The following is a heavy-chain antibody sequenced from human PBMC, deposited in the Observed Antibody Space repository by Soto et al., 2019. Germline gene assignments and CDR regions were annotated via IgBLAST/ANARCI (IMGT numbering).Heavy chain of an antibody. Sequence: PSETLSLTCTVSGGSISSVCYYWSWIRQHPGKGLEWIGYIYYSGSTYYNPSLKSRVTISVDTSKNQFSLKLSSVTAADTAVYYCARGGRTGTTSVFYYWGQGTLVTVSS. CDR1: GGSISSVCYY. V-gene: IGHV4-31*03. D-gene: IGHD1-7*01. CDR2: IYYSGST. CDR3: ARGGRTGTTSVFYY. J-gene: IGHJ4*02.